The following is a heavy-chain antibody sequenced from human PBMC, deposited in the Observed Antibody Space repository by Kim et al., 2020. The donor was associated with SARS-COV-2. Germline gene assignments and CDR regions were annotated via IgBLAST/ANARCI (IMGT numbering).Heavy chain of an antibody. CDR1: GGSISGYY. V-gene: IGHV4-59*13. D-gene: IGHD3-22*01. Sequence: SETLSLTCTVSGGSISGYYWSWIRQPPGKALEWIGYIYYSGSTNYIPSLKSRVTISVDTSKNQFSLKLSSVTASDTAVYYCARDTLAYDSSGYYLKDPNYYYYGMDVWGQGTTVTVSS. J-gene: IGHJ6*02. CDR3: ARDTLAYDSSGYYLKDPNYYYYGMDV. CDR2: IYYSGST.